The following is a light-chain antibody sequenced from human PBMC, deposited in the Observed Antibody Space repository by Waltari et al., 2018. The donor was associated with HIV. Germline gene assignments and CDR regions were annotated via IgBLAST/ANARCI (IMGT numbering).Light chain of an antibody. V-gene: IGKV1-12*01. CDR1: KDISSR. CDR3: QQANIFRPRT. Sequence: TQMTQSPPSMSASEGDRVTITCRASKDISSRLAWYQHKPGNAPKLLIYAASSLQSGVPSRFSGSGSGTDFTLTITSLQPEDFATDYCQQANIFRPRTFGGGTKVEIK. J-gene: IGKJ4*02. CDR2: AAS.